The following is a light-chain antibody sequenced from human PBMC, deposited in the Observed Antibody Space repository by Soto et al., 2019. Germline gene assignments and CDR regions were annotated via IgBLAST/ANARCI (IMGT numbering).Light chain of an antibody. V-gene: IGKV4-1*01. Sequence: DIVMTQSPDSLAVSLGERATINCKSSQSVSYTSGGKNYLAWYQQKPGQPPQLLISWASTRESGVPDRFSGSGSGTDFTLTSSSLQAEDVAVYYCQQYYSNSYTFGQGTKLEIK. J-gene: IGKJ2*01. CDR2: WAS. CDR1: QSVSYTSGGKNY. CDR3: QQYYSNSYT.